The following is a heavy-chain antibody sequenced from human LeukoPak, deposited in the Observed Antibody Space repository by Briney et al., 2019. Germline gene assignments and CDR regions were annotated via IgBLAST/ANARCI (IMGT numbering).Heavy chain of an antibody. D-gene: IGHD5-18*01. CDR2: ISSSSYI. CDR1: GFTFSSYS. V-gene: IGHV3-21*01. J-gene: IGHJ4*02. CDR3: ARRDTWTTGGDY. Sequence: GGSLRLSCAASGFTFSSYSMNWVRQAPGKGLEWVSSISSSSYIYYADSVKGRFTISRDNAKNSLYLQMNSLRAEDTAVYYCARRDTWTTGGDYWGQGTLVTVSS.